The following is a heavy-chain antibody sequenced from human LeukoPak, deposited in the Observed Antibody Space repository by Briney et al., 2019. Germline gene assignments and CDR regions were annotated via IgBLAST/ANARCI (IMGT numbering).Heavy chain of an antibody. Sequence: GGSLRLSCTASGFTFSSYTMTWVRQAPGKGLKWVATITTGDGNTYYADSVKGRFTVSRDDSKNTLYLQMNSLRAEDTAVYYCAKDGGLWVSAHWGDSWGRGTLVTVSS. CDR3: AKDGGLWVSAHWGDS. CDR1: GFTFSSYT. D-gene: IGHD7-27*01. CDR2: ITTGDGNT. J-gene: IGHJ4*02. V-gene: IGHV3-23*01.